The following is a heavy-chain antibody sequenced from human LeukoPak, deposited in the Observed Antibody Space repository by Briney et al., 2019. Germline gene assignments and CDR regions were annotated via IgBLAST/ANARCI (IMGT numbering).Heavy chain of an antibody. J-gene: IGHJ3*02. Sequence: SETLSLTCVVSGDSFSSHYWTWIRQSPGKGLEWIGYISYIGSTNYNPSLKSRVTISIDTSKNQFSLKLRSVTAADTAVYYCARDLATVTKGFDIWGQGTMVSVSS. D-gene: IGHD4-17*01. CDR2: ISYIGST. CDR3: ARDLATVTKGFDI. V-gene: IGHV4-59*11. CDR1: GDSFSSHY.